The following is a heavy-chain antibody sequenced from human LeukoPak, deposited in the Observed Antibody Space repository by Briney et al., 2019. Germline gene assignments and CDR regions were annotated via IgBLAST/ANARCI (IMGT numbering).Heavy chain of an antibody. CDR1: GFTVSSNY. CDR2: IYSGGST. V-gene: IGHV3-53*01. J-gene: IGHJ4*02. D-gene: IGHD4-17*01. CDR3: ARYGHGDYSFDY. Sequence: PGGSLRLSCAASGFTVSSNYMSWVRQAPGKGLEWVSVIYSGGSTYYTDSIKSRFTNSIHNSKKTWYLQMNSLVSECASVYYCARYGHGDYSFDYWGQGTLVTVSS.